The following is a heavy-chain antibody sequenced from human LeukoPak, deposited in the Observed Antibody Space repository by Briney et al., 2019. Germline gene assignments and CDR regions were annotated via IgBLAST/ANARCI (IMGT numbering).Heavy chain of an antibody. CDR3: ARSTRRDTEVALAEYFQH. J-gene: IGHJ1*01. CDR2: ISSSGSTI. D-gene: IGHD5-18*01. Sequence: GGSLRLSCAASGFTFSDYYMSWIRQAPGKGLEWVSYISSSGSTIYYADSVKGRFTISRDNAQNSLSLQMNGLRAEDTAVYYCARSTRRDTEVALAEYFQHWGQGTLVTVSS. CDR1: GFTFSDYY. V-gene: IGHV3-11*01.